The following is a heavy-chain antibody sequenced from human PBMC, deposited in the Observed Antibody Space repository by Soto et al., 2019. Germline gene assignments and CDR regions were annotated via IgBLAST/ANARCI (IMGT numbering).Heavy chain of an antibody. CDR2: INHSGST. CDR3: ANSRGYSSSWYDYYYGMDV. CDR1: GGSFSGYY. J-gene: IGHJ6*02. Sequence: SETLSLTCAVYGGSFSGYYWSWIRQPPGKGLEWIGEINHSGSTNYNPSLKSRVTISVDTSKNQFSLKLSSVTAADTAVYYCANSRGYSSSWYDYYYGMDVWGQGTTVTVSS. D-gene: IGHD6-13*01. V-gene: IGHV4-34*01.